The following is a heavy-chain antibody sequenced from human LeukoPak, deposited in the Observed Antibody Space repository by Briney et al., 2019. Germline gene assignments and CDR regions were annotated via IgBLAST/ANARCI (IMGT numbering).Heavy chain of an antibody. Sequence: SGGSLRLSCEASGFTFSSYDMNWVRQAPGKGLEWVSAISESGARTYYADSVKGRFTISRDHSKSTLYLQMNSLRAEDTAVYYCARRATYYDFWSGYYTDYFDYWGQGTLVTVSS. CDR2: ISESGART. D-gene: IGHD3-3*01. CDR3: ARRATYYDFWSGYYTDYFDY. CDR1: GFTFSSYD. V-gene: IGHV3-23*01. J-gene: IGHJ4*02.